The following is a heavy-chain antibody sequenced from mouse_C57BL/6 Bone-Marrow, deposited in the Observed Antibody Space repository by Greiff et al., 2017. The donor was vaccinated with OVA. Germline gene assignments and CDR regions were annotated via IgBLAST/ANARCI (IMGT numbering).Heavy chain of an antibody. CDR2: IHPSDSDT. Sequence: QVQLQQPGAELVKPGASVKVSCKASGHTFTSYWMHWVKQRPGQGLEWIGRIHPSDSDTNYNQKFKGKATLTVDKSSSTAYMQLSSLTSEDSAVYYCAIPILNGYYGFYWYFDVWGTGTTVTVSS. CDR3: AIPILNGYYGFYWYFDV. V-gene: IGHV1-74*01. CDR1: GHTFTSYW. D-gene: IGHD2-3*01. J-gene: IGHJ1*03.